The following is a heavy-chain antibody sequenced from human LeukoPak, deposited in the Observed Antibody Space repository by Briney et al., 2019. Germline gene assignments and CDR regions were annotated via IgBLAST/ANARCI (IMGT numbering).Heavy chain of an antibody. V-gene: IGHV4-34*01. D-gene: IGHD1-1*01. Sequence: SETLSLTCAVYGGSFSGYYWSWIRQPPGKGLEWIGEINHSGSTNYNPSLKSRVTISVDTSKNQFSLKLSSVTAADTAVYYCARKSYNWKSDYWGQGTLVTVSS. J-gene: IGHJ4*02. CDR1: GGSFSGYY. CDR2: INHSGST. CDR3: ARKSYNWKSDY.